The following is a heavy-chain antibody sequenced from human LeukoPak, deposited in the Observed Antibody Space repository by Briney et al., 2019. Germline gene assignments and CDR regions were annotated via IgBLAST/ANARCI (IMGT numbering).Heavy chain of an antibody. CDR1: GFSVRDYA. CDR3: ARDFGVIRRS. Sequence: GGSLRLSCAASGFSVRDYAMHWVRQAPGKGLEWVAVMSYEETYKNYAEAVKGRFTISRDDSKNTLFLQMSSLRPEDTAVYYCARDFGVIRRSWDQGTLVSVSS. J-gene: IGHJ5*02. D-gene: IGHD3-3*01. V-gene: IGHV3-30-3*01. CDR2: MSYEETYK.